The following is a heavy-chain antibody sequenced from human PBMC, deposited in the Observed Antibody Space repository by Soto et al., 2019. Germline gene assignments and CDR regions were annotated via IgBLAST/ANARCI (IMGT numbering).Heavy chain of an antibody. J-gene: IGHJ4*02. Sequence: QVQIVQSGAEVKRPGASVRVSCRATGYSFKNYAVNWVRQAPGQRLEWMGFTNEGSGNTRFSQKFQGRISITRDTSASTVYLDLSSLTSEDTAIYYCARDDRSVSGVVTLDHWGPGTLVTVSS. CDR3: ARDDRSVSGVVTLDH. D-gene: IGHD3-3*01. CDR2: TNEGSGNT. V-gene: IGHV1-3*01. CDR1: GYSFKNYA.